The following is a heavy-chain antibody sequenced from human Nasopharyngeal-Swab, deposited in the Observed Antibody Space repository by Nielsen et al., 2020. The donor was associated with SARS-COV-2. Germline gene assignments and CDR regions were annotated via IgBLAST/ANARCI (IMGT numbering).Heavy chain of an antibody. D-gene: IGHD5-12*01. CDR2: ISGDSGST. V-gene: IGHV3-23*01. Sequence: SLKLHCAASGFTFRNFALSRVRPAPGKGLEWVSVISGDSGSTYYTDSVRCRFTISRDNSKNTLNLQMHNLRAEDTAIYYCAKDRDSGDDSEEYYHYYGMDVWGQGAPVTVSS. J-gene: IGHJ6*02. CDR1: GFTFRNFA. CDR3: AKDRDSGDDSEEYYHYYGMDV.